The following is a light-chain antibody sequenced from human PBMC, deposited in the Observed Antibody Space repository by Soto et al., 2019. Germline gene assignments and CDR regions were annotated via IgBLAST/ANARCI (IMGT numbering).Light chain of an antibody. Sequence: QSALTQPASVSGSPGQSITISCTGTSGDVGGYNYVSWYQQHPGKAPKLIIYEVSNRPSGVSNRFSGSKSGNTASLTISGLQAEDDTDYYCSSWTSSSTVAFGGGTKLTVL. J-gene: IGLJ2*01. CDR3: SSWTSSSTVA. CDR1: SGDVGGYNY. V-gene: IGLV2-14*01. CDR2: EVS.